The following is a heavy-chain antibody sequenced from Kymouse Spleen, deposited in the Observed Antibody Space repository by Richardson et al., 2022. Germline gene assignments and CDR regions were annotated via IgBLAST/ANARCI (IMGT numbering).Heavy chain of an antibody. D-gene: IGHD3-10*01. J-gene: IGHJ4*02. Sequence: QVQLQQWGAGLLKPSETLSLTCAVYGGSFSGYYWSWIRQPPGKGLEWIGEINHSGSTNYNPSLKSRVTISVDTSKNQFSLKLSSVTAADTAVYYCARGLWFGDRDFDYWGQGTLVTVSS. CDR1: GGSFSGYY. CDR3: ARGLWFGDRDFDY. CDR2: INHSGST. V-gene: IGHV4-34*01.